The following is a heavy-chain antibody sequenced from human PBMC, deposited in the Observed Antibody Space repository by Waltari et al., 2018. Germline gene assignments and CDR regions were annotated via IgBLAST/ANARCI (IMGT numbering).Heavy chain of an antibody. J-gene: IGHJ6*02. D-gene: IGHD6-19*01. CDR1: GFTFSSYG. CDR3: ARQWLVPSYYYYGMDV. Sequence: QVQLVESGGGVVQPGRSLRLSCAASGFTFSSYGMHWVRQAPGKGLEWVAGRWYEGSNKYYADSVKGRFTSSRDNSKNTLYLQRNSLRAEDTAVYYCARQWLVPSYYYYGMDVWGQGTTVTVSS. CDR2: RWYEGSNK. V-gene: IGHV3-33*01.